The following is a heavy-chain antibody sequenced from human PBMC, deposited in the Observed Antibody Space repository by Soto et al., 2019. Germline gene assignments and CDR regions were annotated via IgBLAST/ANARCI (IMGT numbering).Heavy chain of an antibody. J-gene: IGHJ4*02. D-gene: IGHD3-22*01. V-gene: IGHV1-8*01. CDR1: GYTFTSYD. CDR2: MNPNSGNT. Sequence: ASVKVSCKASGYTFTSYDINWVRQATGQGLEWMGWMNPNSGNTGYAQKFQGRVTMTRNTSISTAYMELSSLRSEDTAVYFCARESMDDSSGYYYRFLYWGQGALVTVSS. CDR3: ARESMDDSSGYYYRFLY.